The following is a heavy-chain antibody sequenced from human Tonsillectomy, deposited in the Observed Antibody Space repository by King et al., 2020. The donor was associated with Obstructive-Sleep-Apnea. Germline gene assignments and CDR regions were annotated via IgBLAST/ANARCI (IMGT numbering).Heavy chain of an antibody. J-gene: IGHJ4*02. Sequence: DVQLVESGGGLVKPGGSLRLSCAASGFIFSTYNMHWVRQAPGKGLEWVSSIGGTTSYIYYADSVKGRFTISRDNAKNSLYLEMNNLRAEDTAIYYCTRPCVNDYGDFGNWGQGTLVTVSS. CDR1: GFIFSTYN. V-gene: IGHV3-21*01. CDR2: IGGTTSYI. CDR3: TRPCVNDYGDFGN. D-gene: IGHD4-17*01.